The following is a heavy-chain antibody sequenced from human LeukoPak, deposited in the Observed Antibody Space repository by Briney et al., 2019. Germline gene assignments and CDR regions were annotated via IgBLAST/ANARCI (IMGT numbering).Heavy chain of an antibody. CDR1: GGSISSYY. V-gene: IGHV4-39*01. Sequence: SETLSLTCTVSGGSISSYYWGWIRQPPGKGLEWIGSIYYSGSTYYNPSLKSRVTISVDTSKNQFSLKLSSVTAADTAVYYCARLKQLVRTDAFDIWGQGTMVTVSS. CDR3: ARLKQLVRTDAFDI. CDR2: IYYSGST. J-gene: IGHJ3*02. D-gene: IGHD6-6*01.